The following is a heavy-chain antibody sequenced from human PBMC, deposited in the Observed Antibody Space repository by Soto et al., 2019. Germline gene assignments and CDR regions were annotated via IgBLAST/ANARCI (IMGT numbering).Heavy chain of an antibody. CDR3: AKASIEGPLGAFDI. V-gene: IGHV3-30*18. D-gene: IGHD1-26*01. Sequence: GGSLRLSCAASGFTFSSYGMHWVRRAPGKGLEWVAVISYDGSNKYYADSVKGRFTISRDNSKNTLYLQMNSLRAGDTAVYYCAKASIEGPLGAFDIWGQGTMVTVSS. CDR1: GFTFSSYG. CDR2: ISYDGSNK. J-gene: IGHJ3*02.